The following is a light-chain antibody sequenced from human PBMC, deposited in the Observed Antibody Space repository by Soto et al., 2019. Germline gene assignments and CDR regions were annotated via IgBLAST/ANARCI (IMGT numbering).Light chain of an antibody. Sequence: QSVLTQPASVSGSPEQSITISCTGTSSDFGSYNLVSWYQQHPGKVPKLMIFEGSQRPSGVPNRFSGSKSGNTASLTISGLQAEDEADYYCCSYAGRTTYVFGSGTKLTVL. CDR3: CSYAGRTTYV. CDR2: EGS. J-gene: IGLJ1*01. V-gene: IGLV2-23*01. CDR1: SSDFGSYNL.